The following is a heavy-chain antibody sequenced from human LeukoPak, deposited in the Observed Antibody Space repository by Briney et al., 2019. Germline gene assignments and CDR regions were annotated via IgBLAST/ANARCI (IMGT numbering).Heavy chain of an antibody. D-gene: IGHD5-12*01. CDR1: GYTFTSYD. J-gene: IGHJ3*02. CDR2: MNPNSGNT. CDR3: ARYIKDIVATADAFDI. V-gene: IGHV1-8*01. Sequence: ASVKVSCKASGYTFTSYDINWVRQATGQGLEWMGWMNPNSGNTGYAQKFQGRVTMSRNTSISTAYMELSSLRSEDTAVYYCARYIKDIVATADAFDIWGQGTMVTVSS.